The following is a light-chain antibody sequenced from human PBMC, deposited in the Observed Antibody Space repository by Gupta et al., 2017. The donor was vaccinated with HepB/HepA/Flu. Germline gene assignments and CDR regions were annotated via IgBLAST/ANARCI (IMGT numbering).Light chain of an antibody. J-gene: IGLJ2*01. CDR1: NIGSKS. CDR3: QGWDRSSDHVV. Sequence: SYVLTQPPSVSVAPGKTARITCGGNNIGSKSVHWYQQKPGQAPVLVIYYDSDRPSGIPERFSGSNSGNTATLTISRVEAGDEADYYCQGWDRSSDHVVFGGGTKLTGL. V-gene: IGLV3-21*04. CDR2: YDS.